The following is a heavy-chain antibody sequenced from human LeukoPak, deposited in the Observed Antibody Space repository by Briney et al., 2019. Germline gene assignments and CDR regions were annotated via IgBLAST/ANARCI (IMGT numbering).Heavy chain of an antibody. V-gene: IGHV4-61*01. CDR3: ARSLDYFYNWFDP. Sequence: SETLFLTCAVSGDSISTTSYYWSWIRQPPGKGLEWIGYIYYSGSTNYNPSLKSRVTISVDTSKNQFSLKLSSVTAADTAVYYCARSLDYFYNWFDPWGQGTLVTVSS. CDR2: IYYSGST. CDR1: GDSISTTSYY. J-gene: IGHJ5*02. D-gene: IGHD2/OR15-2a*01.